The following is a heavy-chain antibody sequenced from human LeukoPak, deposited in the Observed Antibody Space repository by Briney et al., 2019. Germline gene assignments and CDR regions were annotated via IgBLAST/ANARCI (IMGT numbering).Heavy chain of an antibody. CDR3: ARRQWFGELLFPDY. D-gene: IGHD3-10*01. V-gene: IGHV1-18*01. CDR2: ISAYNGNT. Sequence: ASVKVSCKTSGYTFTSFGISWVRQAPGQGLEWMGWISAYNGNTNYAQKLQGRVTMTTDTSTSTAYMELRSLRSDDTAVYYCARRQWFGELLFPDYWGQGTLVTVSS. CDR1: GYTFTSFG. J-gene: IGHJ4*02.